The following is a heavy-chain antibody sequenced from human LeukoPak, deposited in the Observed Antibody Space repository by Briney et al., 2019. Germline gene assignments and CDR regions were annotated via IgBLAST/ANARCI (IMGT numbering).Heavy chain of an antibody. CDR2: FDPEDGET. CDR3: ATDKGGGDYSGSFDY. Sequence: ASVTVSCKVSGYTLTELSMHWVRQAPGKGLEWMGGFDPEDGETIYAQKFQGRVTMTEDTSTDTAYMELSSLRSEDTAVYYCATDKGGGDYSGSFDYWGQGTLVTVSS. J-gene: IGHJ4*02. V-gene: IGHV1-24*01. D-gene: IGHD4-4*01. CDR1: GYTLTELS.